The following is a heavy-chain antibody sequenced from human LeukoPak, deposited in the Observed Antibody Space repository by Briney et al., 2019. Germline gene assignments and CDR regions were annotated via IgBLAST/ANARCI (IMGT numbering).Heavy chain of an antibody. V-gene: IGHV4-34*01. CDR1: GGSFSGYY. J-gene: IGHJ2*01. CDR3: ARLVLRGNWYFDL. D-gene: IGHD2/OR15-2a*01. CDR2: INHSGST. Sequence: PSETLSLTCAVYGGSFSGYYWSWIRQPPGKGLEWIGEINHSGSTNYNPSLKSRVTISVDTYKNQFSLKLSSVTAADTAVYYCARLVLRGNWYFDLWGRGTLVTVSS.